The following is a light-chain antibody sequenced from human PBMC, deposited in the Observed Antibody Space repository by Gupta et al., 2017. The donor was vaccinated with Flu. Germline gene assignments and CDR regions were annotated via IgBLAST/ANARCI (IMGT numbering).Light chain of an antibody. CDR3: TSTTPSNNLL. Sequence: TSRDIGLYNRGSWYQQAPGTAPKLLIYDGTDRPSGVPDRFSGSKSANTASLTISGLQTEDEADYYCTSTTPSNNLLFGGGTKLTVL. V-gene: IGLV2-18*02. CDR1: SRDIGLYNR. CDR2: DGT. J-gene: IGLJ2*01.